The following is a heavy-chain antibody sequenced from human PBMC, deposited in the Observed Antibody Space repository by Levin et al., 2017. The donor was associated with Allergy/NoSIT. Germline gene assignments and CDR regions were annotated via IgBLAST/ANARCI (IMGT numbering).Heavy chain of an antibody. D-gene: IGHD2-15*01. CDR2: ISGSGGST. J-gene: IGHJ4*02. CDR1: GFTFSSYA. Sequence: GESLKISCAASGFTFSSYAMSWVRQAPGKGLEWVSAISGSGGSTYYADSVKGRFTISRDNSKNTLYLQMNSLRAEDTAVYYCAKWGYCSGGSCYWGQGTLVTVSS. V-gene: IGHV3-23*01. CDR3: AKWGYCSGGSCY.